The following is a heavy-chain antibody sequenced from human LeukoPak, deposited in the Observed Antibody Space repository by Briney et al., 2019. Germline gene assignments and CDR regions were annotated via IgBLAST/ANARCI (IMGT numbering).Heavy chain of an antibody. D-gene: IGHD2-21*01. J-gene: IGHJ4*02. CDR1: GLSFSSFW. CDR3: AKFAWSGLDY. Sequence: GGSLRLSCAASGLSFSSFWMSWVRQAPGKGLEWVAKINPDGSERYYVGSVKGRFTISRDNPKNSLFLVMNNLSAEDTAVYYCAKFAWSGLDYWGQGKLVTVSS. CDR2: INPDGSER. V-gene: IGHV3-7*01.